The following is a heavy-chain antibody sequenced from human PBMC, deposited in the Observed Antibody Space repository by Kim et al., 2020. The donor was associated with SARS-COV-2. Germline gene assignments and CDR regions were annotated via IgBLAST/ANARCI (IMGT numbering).Heavy chain of an antibody. J-gene: IGHJ4*02. Sequence: GRKGYADCVKGRFAISRDNAKNTLNLQMNSLRAEDTAVYYCAKMPGYYFDYWGQGALVTVSS. CDR3: AKMPGYYFDY. CDR2: GRK. D-gene: IGHD2-2*01. V-gene: IGHV3-23*01.